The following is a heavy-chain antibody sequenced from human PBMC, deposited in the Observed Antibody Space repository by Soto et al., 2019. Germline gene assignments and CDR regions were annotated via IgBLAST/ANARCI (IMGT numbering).Heavy chain of an antibody. V-gene: IGHV3-7*05. CDR3: ARDGGYYDSSGYGSFDY. Sequence: GGSLRLSCAASGFTFSSYWMSWVRQAPGKGLEWVANIKQDGSEKYYVDSVKGRFTISRDNAKNSLYLQMNSLRAEDTAVYYCARDGGYYDSSGYGSFDYWGQGTLVTVSS. CDR1: GFTFSSYW. J-gene: IGHJ4*02. CDR2: IKQDGSEK. D-gene: IGHD3-22*01.